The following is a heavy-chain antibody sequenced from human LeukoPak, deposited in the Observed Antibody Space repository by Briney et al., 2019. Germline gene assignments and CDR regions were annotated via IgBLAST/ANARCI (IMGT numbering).Heavy chain of an antibody. CDR3: TRDIQPGGADV. V-gene: IGHV3-9*02. CDR1: RFTPDGPA. Sequence: GGSLRLSCAASRFTPDGPAMHWVRQAPGKGLEWVSGIYWNNGVVDYADSVKGRFTISRDIAEKSVYLQMHSLRTEDTALYYCTRDIQPGGADVWGPGTTVTVSS. CDR2: IYWNNGVV. D-gene: IGHD3-10*01. J-gene: IGHJ6*02.